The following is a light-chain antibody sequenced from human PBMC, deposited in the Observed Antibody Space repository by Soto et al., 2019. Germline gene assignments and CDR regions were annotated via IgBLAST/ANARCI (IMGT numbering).Light chain of an antibody. CDR1: QSVSSN. CDR3: QQYNSRPPWT. Sequence: EIVMTQSPATLSVSPGERATLSCRASQSVSSNLAWYQQKPGQAPRLLIYGASTRATGIPARFSGSGSGTEITLTISSLQSEDFAVCYCQQYNSRPPWTFSQGTKVEIK. V-gene: IGKV3-15*01. CDR2: GAS. J-gene: IGKJ1*01.